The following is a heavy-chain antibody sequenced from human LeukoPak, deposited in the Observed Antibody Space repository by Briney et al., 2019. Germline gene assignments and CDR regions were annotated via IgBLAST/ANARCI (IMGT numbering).Heavy chain of an antibody. CDR3: ATYYYDSSGPGGFDP. CDR1: GGSISSSNW. Sequence: SGTLSLTCAVSGGSISSSNWWSWVRQPPGKGLEWIGEIYHSGSTNYNPSLKSRVTISVDKSKNQFSLKLSSVTAADTAVYYCATYYYDSSGPGGFDPWGQGTLVTVSS. CDR2: IYHSGST. V-gene: IGHV4-4*02. J-gene: IGHJ5*02. D-gene: IGHD3-22*01.